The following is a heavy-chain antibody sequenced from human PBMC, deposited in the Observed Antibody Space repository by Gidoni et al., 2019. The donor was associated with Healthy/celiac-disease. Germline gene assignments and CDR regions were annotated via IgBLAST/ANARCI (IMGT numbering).Heavy chain of an antibody. CDR3: AKDINMVQGAGQYFQH. CDR1: GFTFDDYA. J-gene: IGHJ1*01. D-gene: IGHD3-10*01. CDR2: ISWNSGSI. V-gene: IGHV3-9*01. Sequence: EVQLVESGGGLVQPGRSLRLYCAASGFTFDDYAMHWVRQAPGKGLEWVSGISWNSGSIGYADSVKGRFTISRDNAKNSLYLQMNSLRAEDTALYYCAKDINMVQGAGQYFQHWGQGTLVTVSS.